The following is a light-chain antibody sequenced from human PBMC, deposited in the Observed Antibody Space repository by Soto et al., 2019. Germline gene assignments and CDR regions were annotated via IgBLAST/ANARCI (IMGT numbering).Light chain of an antibody. V-gene: IGLV6-57*04. J-gene: IGLJ2*01. CDR2: EDY. Sequence: NFMLTQPHSVSESPGKTVTISCTRSSGSIASNYVQWYQQRPGSAPTTVIYEDYQRPSGVPDRFSGSIDSSSNSASLTISGLKTEDESDYYCQSYXXXXQAXVFXGGTQLX. CDR1: SGSIASNY. CDR3: QSYXXXXQAXV.